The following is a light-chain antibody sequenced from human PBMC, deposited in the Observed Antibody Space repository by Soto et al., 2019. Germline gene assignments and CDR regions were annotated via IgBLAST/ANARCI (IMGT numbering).Light chain of an antibody. CDR1: SSDVGGYNY. Sequence: ALTQPASVSRSPGQLITISCTGTSSDVGGYNYVSWYQQHPGKAPKLMIYDVSNRPSGVSNRFSGSKSGNTASLTISGLQAEDEADYYCSTYTSSSTNDIGAGTMVPVL. J-gene: IGLJ1*01. CDR2: DVS. V-gene: IGLV2-14*01. CDR3: STYTSSSTND.